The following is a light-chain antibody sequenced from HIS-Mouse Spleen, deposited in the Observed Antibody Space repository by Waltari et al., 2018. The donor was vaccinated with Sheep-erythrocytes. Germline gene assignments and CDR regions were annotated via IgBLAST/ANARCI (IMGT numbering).Light chain of an antibody. CDR3: CSYAGSSTPWV. CDR1: SSDVWSYNL. J-gene: IGLJ3*02. Sequence: QSALTQPASVSGSPGQSITISCTGTSSDVWSYNLFSWYPQHPGKAPKLMIYEGSKRPSGVSNRFSGSKSGNTASLTISGLQAEDEADYYCCSYAGSSTPWVFGGGTKLTVL. CDR2: EGS. V-gene: IGLV2-23*01.